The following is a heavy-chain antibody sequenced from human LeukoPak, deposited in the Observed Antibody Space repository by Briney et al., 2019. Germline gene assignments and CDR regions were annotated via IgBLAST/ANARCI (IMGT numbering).Heavy chain of an antibody. D-gene: IGHD3-22*01. CDR1: GYSFTSYW. Sequence: GESLKISCKGSGYSFTSYWIGWVRQMPGKGLEWMGIIYPGDSDTRYSPSFQGQVTISADKSISTAYLQWSSLKASDTAMYYCARHPKRITMVVGAFDIWGQGTMVTVSS. CDR2: IYPGDSDT. V-gene: IGHV5-51*01. CDR3: ARHPKRITMVVGAFDI. J-gene: IGHJ3*02.